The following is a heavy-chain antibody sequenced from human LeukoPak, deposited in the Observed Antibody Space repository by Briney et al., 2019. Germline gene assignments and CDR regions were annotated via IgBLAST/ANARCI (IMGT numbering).Heavy chain of an antibody. D-gene: IGHD3-10*01. J-gene: IGHJ4*02. CDR2: ISYDGSNK. Sequence: GRSLRLSCAASGFTFSSYGMHWVRQAPGKGLEWVAVISYDGSNKYYADSVKGRFTISRDNSKNTLYLQMNSLRAEDTAVYYCSMVRGVNEQFDYWGQGTLVTVSS. V-gene: IGHV3-30*03. CDR3: SMVRGVNEQFDY. CDR1: GFTFSSYG.